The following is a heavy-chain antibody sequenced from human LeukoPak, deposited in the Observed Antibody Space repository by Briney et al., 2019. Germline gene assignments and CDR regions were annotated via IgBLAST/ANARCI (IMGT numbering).Heavy chain of an antibody. V-gene: IGHV3-48*01. CDR3: AKDSAFYYIDV. Sequence: GGSLRLSCAASGFTFSSYSMNWVRQAPGKGLEWVSYISSSSSTIYYADSVKGRFTISRDNAKNSLYLQMNSLKGDDTAVYYCAKDSAFYYIDVWGKGTTVIISS. J-gene: IGHJ6*03. CDR1: GFTFSSYS. CDR2: ISSSSSTI. D-gene: IGHD3-10*01.